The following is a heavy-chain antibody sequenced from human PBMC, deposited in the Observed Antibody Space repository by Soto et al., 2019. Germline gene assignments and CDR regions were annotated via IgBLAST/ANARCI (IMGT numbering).Heavy chain of an antibody. CDR2: ISAYNGNT. V-gene: IGHV1-18*01. CDR3: ARDKQDYDILTGYRVGHTHEFDP. CDR1: GYTFTSYG. Sequence: QVQLVQSGAEVKKPGASVKVSCKASGYTFTSYGISWVRQAPGQGLEWMGWISAYNGNTNYAQKLQGRVTMTTDTSTGTAYMELRSLRSDDTAVYYCARDKQDYDILTGYRVGHTHEFDPWGQGTLVTVSS. J-gene: IGHJ5*02. D-gene: IGHD3-9*01.